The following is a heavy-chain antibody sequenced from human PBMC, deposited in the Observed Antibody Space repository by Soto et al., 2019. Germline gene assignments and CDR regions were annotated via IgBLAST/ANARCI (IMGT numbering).Heavy chain of an antibody. Sequence: QVQLQESGPGLVKPSQTLSLTCTVSGGSISSGGYYWSWIRQHPGKGLEWIGYIYYSGSTYYNPSLKSRVTIAVDTSKNQFSLKLSSVTAADTAVYYCAREGGPYCSGGSCYPHWGQGTLVTVSS. CDR3: AREGGPYCSGGSCYPH. CDR1: GGSISSGGYY. CDR2: IYYSGST. J-gene: IGHJ4*02. D-gene: IGHD2-15*01. V-gene: IGHV4-31*03.